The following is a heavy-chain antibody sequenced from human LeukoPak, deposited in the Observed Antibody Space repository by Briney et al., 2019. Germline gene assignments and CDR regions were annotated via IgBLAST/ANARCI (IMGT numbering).Heavy chain of an antibody. CDR2: ISWNSGSI. Sequence: GGSLRLSCAASGFTFDDYAMHWVRQAPGKGLEWVSGISWNSGSIGYADSVKGRFTISRDNAKNSLYLQMNSLRAEDTALYYCAKDQQYQLLVPNNWFDPWGQGTLVTVSS. CDR3: AKDQQYQLLVPNNWFDP. V-gene: IGHV3-9*01. J-gene: IGHJ5*02. CDR1: GFTFDDYA. D-gene: IGHD2-2*01.